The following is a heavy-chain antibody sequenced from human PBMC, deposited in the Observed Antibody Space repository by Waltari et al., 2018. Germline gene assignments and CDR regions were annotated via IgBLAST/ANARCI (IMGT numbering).Heavy chain of an antibody. V-gene: IGHV4-34*02. J-gene: IGHJ6*03. CDR2: ISHSGYT. D-gene: IGHD3-3*01. CDR3: ASLFLDTPPGSYYYYMDV. CDR1: GGTLSGFY. Sequence: QVHLQQWGAGLLKPSETLSLTCGVYGGTLSGFYWSWIRQPPGKGLEWIGEISHSGYTTYNPSLKSRVTMSLDTSKSQFSLTLYSMTAADTAVYYCASLFLDTPPGSYYYYMDVWGKGTTVTVSS.